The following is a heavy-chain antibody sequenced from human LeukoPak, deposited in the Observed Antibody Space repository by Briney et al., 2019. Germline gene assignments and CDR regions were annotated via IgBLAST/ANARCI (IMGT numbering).Heavy chain of an antibody. CDR1: GFTVSSKY. V-gene: IGHV3-66*01. D-gene: IGHD1-26*01. J-gene: IGHJ4*02. CDR3: ASVPSGAFDY. Sequence: PGGSLRLSCAVSGFTVSSKYMSWVRQAPGKGLEWVSVTYTGNTTYYADSVRGRFTISRDNSKNTLHLQMHSLRAEDSAVYFCASVPSGAFDYWGQGTLVTVSS. CDR2: TYTGNTT.